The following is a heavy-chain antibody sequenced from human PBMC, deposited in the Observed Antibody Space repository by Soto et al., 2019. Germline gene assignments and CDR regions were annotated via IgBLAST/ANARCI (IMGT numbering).Heavy chain of an antibody. V-gene: IGHV2-26*01. CDR2: IDSSGEK. J-gene: IGHJ5*02. CDR3: ARRHLAVAVSPWFDP. D-gene: IGHD6-19*01. Sequence: QVTLKESGPVLVKPTETLTLSCTVSGLSITDSEMGVSWIHQPPGQPLEWLAHIDSSGEKSYRTFMKSRLAISKDTSKSQIVLTMTNMDPADTATYYCARRHLAVAVSPWFDPWGQGIPVTVSS. CDR1: GLSITDSEMG.